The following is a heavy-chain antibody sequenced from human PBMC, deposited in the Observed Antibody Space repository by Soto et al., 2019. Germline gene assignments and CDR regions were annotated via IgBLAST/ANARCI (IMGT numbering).Heavy chain of an antibody. CDR3: ARDYGYNRIWFDP. J-gene: IGHJ5*02. D-gene: IGHD5-12*01. V-gene: IGHV4-59*01. Sequence: SETLSLTCTVSGGSISSYDCSWSRQHPGKGLEWIGNSYYSGSTNYNPSLKSRVTISVDTSKNQFSLKLSSVTAADTAVYYCARDYGYNRIWFDPWGQGTLVTVSS. CDR2: SYYSGST. CDR1: GGSISSYD.